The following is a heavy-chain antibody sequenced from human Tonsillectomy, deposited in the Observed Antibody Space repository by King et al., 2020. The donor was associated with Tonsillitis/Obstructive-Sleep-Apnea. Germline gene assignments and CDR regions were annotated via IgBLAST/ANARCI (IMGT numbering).Heavy chain of an antibody. Sequence: VQLQQWGAGLLKPSETLSLTCAVYGGSFSGSYWSWIRQPPGKGLEWIGEINHSGSTNYNPSLKSRVTISVDTSKNQFSLKLSSVTAADTAVYYCARGDIVVVVAARDYCYYMDVWGKGTTVTVSS. CDR1: GGSFSGSY. CDR3: ARGDIVVVVAARDYCYYMDV. D-gene: IGHD2-15*01. J-gene: IGHJ6*03. V-gene: IGHV4-34*01. CDR2: INHSGST.